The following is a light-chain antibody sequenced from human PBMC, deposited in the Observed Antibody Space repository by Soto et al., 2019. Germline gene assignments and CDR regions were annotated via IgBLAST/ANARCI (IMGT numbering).Light chain of an antibody. CDR2: GNS. Sequence: QSVLTQPPSVSGAPGQRVTISCTGSSSNIGAGYDVHWYQQLPGTAPKLLIYGNSNRPSGVSDRFSGSKSGTSASLAITGLQAEDEAVYYCQSYDSMVSGSGVFGGGTKLTVL. J-gene: IGLJ2*01. CDR1: SSNIGAGYD. V-gene: IGLV1-40*01. CDR3: QSYDSMVSGSGV.